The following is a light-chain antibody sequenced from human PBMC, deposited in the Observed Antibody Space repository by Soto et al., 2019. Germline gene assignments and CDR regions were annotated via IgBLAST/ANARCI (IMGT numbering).Light chain of an antibody. Sequence: QSALTQPASVSGSPGQSITISCTGTSTDIGAYNYVSWYQQHPGKAPKLMIYEVSNRPSGVSNRFSGSKSGNTASLTISGLQAEDEADYYCSSYISSSTLVFGGGTKLTVL. CDR1: STDIGAYNY. CDR3: SSYISSSTLV. CDR2: EVS. J-gene: IGLJ2*01. V-gene: IGLV2-14*01.